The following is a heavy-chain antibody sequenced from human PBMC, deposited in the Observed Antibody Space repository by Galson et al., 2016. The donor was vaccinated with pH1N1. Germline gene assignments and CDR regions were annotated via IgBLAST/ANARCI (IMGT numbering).Heavy chain of an antibody. Sequence: SLRLSCAASGFTFRRYAMSWVRQAPGKGLEWVSAVSGRGDSKYYADSVKGHFTISRDNSKNTLYLQMKSLRAEDTALYYCAKDLSSDYGDYGLDYWGQGTLVTVSS. CDR2: VSGRGDSK. CDR3: AKDLSSDYGDYGLDY. CDR1: GFTFRRYA. J-gene: IGHJ4*02. V-gene: IGHV3-23*01. D-gene: IGHD4-17*01.